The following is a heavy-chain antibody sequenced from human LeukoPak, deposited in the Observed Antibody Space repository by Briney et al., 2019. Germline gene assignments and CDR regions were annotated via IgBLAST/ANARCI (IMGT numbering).Heavy chain of an antibody. D-gene: IGHD2-2*01. CDR2: INPNSGDT. CDR1: GYTFTGYH. J-gene: IGHJ4*02. V-gene: IGHV1-2*06. Sequence: RASVTVSCTASGYTFTGYHMHWVRQALGQGLEWMGRINPNSGDTNYAQKFQGRVTMTRDTSIGTAYMELSRLRSDDTAVYYCARDYCSSTSCLFDYWGQGTLVTVFS. CDR3: ARDYCSSTSCLFDY.